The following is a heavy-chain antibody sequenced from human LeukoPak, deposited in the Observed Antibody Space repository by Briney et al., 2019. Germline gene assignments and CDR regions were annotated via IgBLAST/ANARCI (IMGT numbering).Heavy chain of an antibody. CDR1: GGSISSGSYY. J-gene: IGHJ6*02. CDR3: AREYSSSWLYYYGMDV. CDR2: IYTSGST. Sequence: SETLSLTCTVSGGSISSGSYYWRWIRQPAGKGLEWIGRIYTSGSTNYNPSLKSRVTISVDTSKNQFSLKLSSVTAADTAVYYCAREYSSSWLYYYGMDVWGQGTTVTVSS. V-gene: IGHV4-61*02. D-gene: IGHD6-13*01.